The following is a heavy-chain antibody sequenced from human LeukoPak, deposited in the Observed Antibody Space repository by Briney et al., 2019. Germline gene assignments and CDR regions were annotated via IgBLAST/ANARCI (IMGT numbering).Heavy chain of an antibody. D-gene: IGHD6-19*01. CDR3: ARVSIGWYSFDY. J-gene: IGHJ4*02. CDR2: ISGSGAST. CDR1: GFTFSSYG. Sequence: GGSLRLSCAASGFTFSSYGMSWVRQAPGKGLEWVSAISGSGASTYYADPVKGRFTISRDNSKNTVYLQMKSLRAEDTAVYYCARVSIGWYSFDYWGQGTLVTVSS. V-gene: IGHV3-23*01.